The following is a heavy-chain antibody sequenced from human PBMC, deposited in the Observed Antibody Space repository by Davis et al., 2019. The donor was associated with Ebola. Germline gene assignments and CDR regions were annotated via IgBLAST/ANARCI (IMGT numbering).Heavy chain of an antibody. CDR2: ISDYNGNT. D-gene: IGHD1-26*01. CDR1: GYTFTSYG. J-gene: IGHJ3*02. Sequence: AASVKVSCKASGYTFTSYGISWVRQAPGQGLEWMGWISDYNGNTNYGQKLQGRVTMTTDTSTSTAYMELRSLRSDDTAVYYCARDIVAKWELRNAFEIWGQGTMVTVSS. V-gene: IGHV1-18*01. CDR3: ARDIVAKWELRNAFEI.